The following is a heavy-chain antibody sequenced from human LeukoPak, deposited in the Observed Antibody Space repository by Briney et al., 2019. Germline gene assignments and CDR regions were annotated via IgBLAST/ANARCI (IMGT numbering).Heavy chain of an antibody. Sequence: GGSLRLSCAVSGFTVRSNYMSWVRQAPGKGLEWVSVIYSGGSTYYADSVKGRFTISRDNSKNTLYLQMSSLRVEDTAVYYCATWEDSGTYYQRAAFDIWGQGTMVTVPS. CDR3: ATWEDSGTYYQRAAFDI. V-gene: IGHV3-53*01. D-gene: IGHD1-26*01. J-gene: IGHJ3*02. CDR1: GFTVRSNY. CDR2: IYSGGST.